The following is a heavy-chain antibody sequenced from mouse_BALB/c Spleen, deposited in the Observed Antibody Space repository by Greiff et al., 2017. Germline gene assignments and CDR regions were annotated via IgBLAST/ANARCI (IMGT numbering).Heavy chain of an antibody. CDR2: SRNKANDYTT. J-gene: IGHJ1*01. CDR3: AREAYNGAYWYFDV. CDR1: GFTFSDFN. V-gene: IGHV7-1*02. Sequence: EVNVVESGGGLVQPGGSLRLSCATSGFTFSDFNMEWVRQPPGKRLEWIAASRNKANDYTTEYSASVKGRFIVSRDTSQSILYLQMNALRAEDTAIYYCAREAYNGAYWYFDVWGAGTTVTVSS. D-gene: IGHD2-13*01.